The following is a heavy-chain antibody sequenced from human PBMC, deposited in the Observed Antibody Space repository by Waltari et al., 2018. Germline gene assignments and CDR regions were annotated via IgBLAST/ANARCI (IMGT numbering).Heavy chain of an antibody. CDR2: INSHGTKT. CDR1: GFTFSRYA. CDR3: VKDEDDTSGYPS. J-gene: IGHJ5*02. V-gene: IGHV3-64D*06. Sequence: EVQLVESGGGLVQPGGSLRLSCSASGFTFSRYAMHWVRQAPGKGLAYVSAINSHGTKTYYADSVKGRFTISRDNSKNTLYLQMSSLRTEDTAVYYCVKDEDDTSGYPSWGQGTLVTVSS. D-gene: IGHD3-22*01.